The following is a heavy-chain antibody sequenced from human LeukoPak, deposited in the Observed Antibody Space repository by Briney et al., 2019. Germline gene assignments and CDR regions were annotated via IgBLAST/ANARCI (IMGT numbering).Heavy chain of an antibody. CDR2: ISGSGSSS. Sequence: PGGSLRLSCAVSGFTLSSYAMSWVRQAPGKGLEWVSAISGSGSSSYYADSVKGRFTISRDNSKNTLYLQMNSLRAEDTAVYYCAKGPTDYGDCYFDYWGQGTLVTVSS. D-gene: IGHD4-17*01. CDR3: AKGPTDYGDCYFDY. J-gene: IGHJ4*02. CDR1: GFTLSSYA. V-gene: IGHV3-23*01.